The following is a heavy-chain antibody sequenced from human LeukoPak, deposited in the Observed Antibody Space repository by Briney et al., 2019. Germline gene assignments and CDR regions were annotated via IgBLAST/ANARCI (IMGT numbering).Heavy chain of an antibody. CDR2: ISGSGGST. Sequence: GGSLRLSCAASGFTFSSYAMSWVRQAPGEGLEWVSAISGSGGSTYYADSVKGRFTISRDNSKNTLYLQMNSLRAEDTAVYYCARNGVFRSVDYWGQGTLVTVSS. D-gene: IGHD3-3*01. CDR1: GFTFSSYA. CDR3: ARNGVFRSVDY. V-gene: IGHV3-23*01. J-gene: IGHJ4*02.